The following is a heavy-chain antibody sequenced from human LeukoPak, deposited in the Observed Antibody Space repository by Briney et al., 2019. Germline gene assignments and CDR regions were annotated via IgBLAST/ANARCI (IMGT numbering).Heavy chain of an antibody. V-gene: IGHV3-30*03. D-gene: IGHD3-16*02. J-gene: IGHJ4*02. CDR1: GFTFRSYG. Sequence: PGRSLRLPCVATGFTFRSYGMHWVRQAPGKGMEWVALISYDGRNKYYADSVKGRFTISRDNSKNTLYLQMSSLRAEDTAVYYCASDHGSYTYYFDYWGQGTLVTVSS. CDR3: ASDHGSYTYYFDY. CDR2: ISYDGRNK.